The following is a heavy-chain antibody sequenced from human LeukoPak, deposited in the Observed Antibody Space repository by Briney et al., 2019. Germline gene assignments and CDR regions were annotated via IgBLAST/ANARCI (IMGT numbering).Heavy chain of an antibody. CDR1: GYTFTKFA. CDR2: INTKTGNP. Sequence: GASVKVSCKASGYTFTKFAMNWVRQAPGQGLEWMGWINTKTGNPTYAQGFTGRFVFSLDTSVSTSYLQISSLKAEDTAVYYCARDGVDTLFDPWGQGTLVTVSS. V-gene: IGHV7-4-1*02. CDR3: ARDGVDTLFDP. J-gene: IGHJ5*02. D-gene: IGHD5-18*01.